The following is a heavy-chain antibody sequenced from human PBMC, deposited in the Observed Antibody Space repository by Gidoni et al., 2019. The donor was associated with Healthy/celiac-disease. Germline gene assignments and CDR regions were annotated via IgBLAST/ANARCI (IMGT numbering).Heavy chain of an antibody. D-gene: IGHD1-7*01. CDR1: GGSFSGYY. CDR3: ARARTGYNWNYGFDY. J-gene: IGHJ4*02. V-gene: IGHV4-34*01. CDR2: INHSGST. Sequence: QVQLQQWGAGLLKPSETLSLTCAVDGGSFSGYYWSWIRQPPGKGLEWIGEINHSGSTNYNPSLKSRVTISVDTSKNQFSLKLSSVTAADTAVYYCARARTGYNWNYGFDYWGQGTLVTVSS.